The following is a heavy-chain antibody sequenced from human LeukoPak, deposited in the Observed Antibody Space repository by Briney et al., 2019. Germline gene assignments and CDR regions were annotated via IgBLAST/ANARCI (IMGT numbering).Heavy chain of an antibody. J-gene: IGHJ4*02. V-gene: IGHV3-53*01. CDR3: ARGLGYGSGPVDH. CDR2: IYSDGTT. Sequence: PGGSLRLSCAASGFTVSTNYMTWVRQAPGKGLEWVSVIYSDGTTYYADSLKGRFTISTDNSKNTVYLQMNRLRAEDTAVYYCARGLGYGSGPVDHWGQGTLVTLSS. CDR1: GFTVSTNY. D-gene: IGHD3-10*01.